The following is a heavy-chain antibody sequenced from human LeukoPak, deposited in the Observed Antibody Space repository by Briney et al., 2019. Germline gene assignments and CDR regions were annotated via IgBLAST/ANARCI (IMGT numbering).Heavy chain of an antibody. D-gene: IGHD3-22*01. V-gene: IGHV4-39*07. CDR2: IYYSGST. CDR1: GGSISSSSYY. J-gene: IGHJ4*02. Sequence: SETLSLTCTVSGGSISSSSYYWGWIRQPPGKGLEWIGSIYYSGSTYYNPSLKSRVTISVDTSKNQFSLKLSSVTAADTAVYYCARTYYYDSSAQIRDWGQGTLVTVSS. CDR3: ARTYYYDSSAQIRD.